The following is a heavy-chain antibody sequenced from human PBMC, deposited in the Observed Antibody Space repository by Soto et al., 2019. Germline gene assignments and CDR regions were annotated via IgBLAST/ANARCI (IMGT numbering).Heavy chain of an antibody. Sequence: EVQLVESGGGLVQPGGSLRLSCVASGIPVSSNYMTWVRQAPGKGLEWVSVLHSGGDTYYANSVKGRFTISRHDSTNTVFFQMNSLTAEDTAVYYCARDGPYYYASRMDVWGQGTTVTVSS. V-gene: IGHV3-53*04. J-gene: IGHJ6*02. CDR3: ARDGPYYYASRMDV. D-gene: IGHD3-10*01. CDR1: GIPVSSNY. CDR2: LHSGGDT.